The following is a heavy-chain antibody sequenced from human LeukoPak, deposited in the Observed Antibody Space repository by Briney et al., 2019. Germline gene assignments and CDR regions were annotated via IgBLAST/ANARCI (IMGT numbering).Heavy chain of an antibody. CDR2: IKSKPNSYAT. V-gene: IGHV3-73*01. CDR3: TTYGDYGPGSDY. J-gene: IGHJ4*02. D-gene: IGHD4-17*01. CDR1: GFTFSGSA. Sequence: GGSLRLSCAASGFTFSGSAIHWVRQASGKGLEWVGRIKSKPNSYATAYAAPVKGRFTISRDDSKNTAYLQMNSLKTEDTAVYYCTTYGDYGPGSDYWGQGTLVTVSS.